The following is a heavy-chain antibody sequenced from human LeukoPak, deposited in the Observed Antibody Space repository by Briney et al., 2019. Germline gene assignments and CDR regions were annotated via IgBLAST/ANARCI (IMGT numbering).Heavy chain of an antibody. CDR1: GGSISSYY. CDR3: AREGGVDGYSFDY. J-gene: IGHJ4*02. CDR2: IYYSGST. V-gene: IGHV4-59*01. D-gene: IGHD5-24*01. Sequence: PSETLSLTCTVSGGSISSYYWSWIRQPPGKGLEWIGYIYYSGSTNYNPSLKSRVTISVDTSKNQFSLKLSSVTAADTAVYYCAREGGVDGYSFDYWGQGTLVTASS.